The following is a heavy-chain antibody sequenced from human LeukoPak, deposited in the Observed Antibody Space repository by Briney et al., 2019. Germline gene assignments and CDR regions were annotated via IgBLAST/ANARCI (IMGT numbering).Heavy chain of an antibody. J-gene: IGHJ4*02. V-gene: IGHV3-30-3*01. CDR2: ISYDGSNK. CDR3: ARLTVGFDY. CDR1: GFTFSSYA. D-gene: IGHD4-23*01. Sequence: PGGSLRLSCAASGFTFSSYAMHWVRQAPGKGLEWVAVISYDGSNKYYADSVKGRFTISGDNSKNTLYLQMNSLRAEDTAVYYCARLTVGFDYWGQGTLVTVSS.